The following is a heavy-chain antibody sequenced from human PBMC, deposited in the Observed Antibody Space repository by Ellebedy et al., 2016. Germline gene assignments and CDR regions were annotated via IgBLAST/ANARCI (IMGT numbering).Heavy chain of an antibody. CDR3: ARWCTDDHCKNAFEI. CDR1: GGSVSSDY. V-gene: IGHV4-59*02. CDR2: VFHTGTS. D-gene: IGHD2-8*02. Sequence: SETLSLTCNVSGGSVSSDYWNWMRRPPGKGLEWIGYVFHTGTSNYNPSLRSRVSMSVDTSKRQFSLRLTSVTAADTAVYYCARWCTDDHCKNAFEIWGQGTMVTVFS. J-gene: IGHJ3*02.